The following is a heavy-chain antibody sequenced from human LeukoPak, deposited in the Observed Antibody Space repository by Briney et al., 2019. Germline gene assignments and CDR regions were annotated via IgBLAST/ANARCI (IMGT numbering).Heavy chain of an antibody. CDR2: IYYSGST. CDR3: ARNSVDYVIDY. CDR1: GFFISSGYY. Sequence: PSETLSLTCTVSGFFISSGYYWGWIRQPPGKGLEWIGSIYYSGSTDYNPSLKSRVTISVDTSKNQFSLKLSSVTAADTAVYCCARNSVDYVIDYWGQGTLVTVSS. D-gene: IGHD5/OR15-5a*01. J-gene: IGHJ4*02. V-gene: IGHV4-38-2*02.